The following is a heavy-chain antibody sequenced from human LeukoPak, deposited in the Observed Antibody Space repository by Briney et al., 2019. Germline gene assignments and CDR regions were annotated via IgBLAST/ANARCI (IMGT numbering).Heavy chain of an antibody. CDR3: ARVYLERLTAGYFDH. V-gene: IGHV3-23*01. J-gene: IGHJ4*02. CDR2: ISGSGGST. Sequence: GGSLRLSCAASGFTFSSYAMSWARQAPGKGLEWVSAISGSGGSTYYADSVKGRSTISRDNSKNTLYLQMNSLRDEDSAAYYCARVYLERLTAGYFDHWGQGTWVTVSP. D-gene: IGHD2-8*01. CDR1: GFTFSSYA.